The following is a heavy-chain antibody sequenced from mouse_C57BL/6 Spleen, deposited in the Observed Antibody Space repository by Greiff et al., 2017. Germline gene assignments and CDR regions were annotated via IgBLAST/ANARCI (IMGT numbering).Heavy chain of an antibody. Sequence: EVQLQQSGPELVKPGASVKISCKASGYTFTDYYMNWVKQSHGKSLEWIGDINPNNGGTSYNQKFKGKATLTVDKSSCTAYIELRSLTSEDSAVYYCARDPTTVVASGDAMDYWGQGTSVTVSS. CDR1: GYTFTDYY. D-gene: IGHD1-1*01. CDR2: INPNNGGT. CDR3: ARDPTTVVASGDAMDY. V-gene: IGHV1-26*01. J-gene: IGHJ4*01.